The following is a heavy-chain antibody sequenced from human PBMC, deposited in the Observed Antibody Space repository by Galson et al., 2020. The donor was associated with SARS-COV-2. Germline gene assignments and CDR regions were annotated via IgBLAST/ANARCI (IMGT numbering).Heavy chain of an antibody. J-gene: IGHJ5*02. D-gene: IGHD1-26*01. V-gene: IGHV3-30*04. CDR1: GFTFSSYA. CDR3: AGPYSGSYYSWFDP. CDR2: ILYDGSNK. Sequence: GGSLRLSCAASGFTFSSYAMHWVRQAPGKGLEWVAVILYDGSNKYYADSVKGRFTISRDNSKNTLYLQMNSLRAEDTAVYYCAGPYSGSYYSWFDPGGQGTLVTVSS.